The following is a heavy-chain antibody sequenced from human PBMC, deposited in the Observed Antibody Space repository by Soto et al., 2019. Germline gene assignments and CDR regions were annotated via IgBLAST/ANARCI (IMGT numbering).Heavy chain of an antibody. D-gene: IGHD3-3*01. CDR1: GGSFSGYY. CDR2: INHSGST. Sequence: PSDTLSLTCAVYGGSFSGYYWSWIRQPPGKGLEWIGEINHSGSTNYNPSLKSRVTISVDTSKNQFSLKLSSVTAADTAVYYCARAFWSGYCHFDYWGQGTLVTVSS. V-gene: IGHV4-34*01. CDR3: ARAFWSGYCHFDY. J-gene: IGHJ4*02.